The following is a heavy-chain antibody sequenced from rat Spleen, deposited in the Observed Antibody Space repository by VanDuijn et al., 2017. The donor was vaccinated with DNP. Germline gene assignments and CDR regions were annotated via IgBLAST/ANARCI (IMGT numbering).Heavy chain of an antibody. V-gene: IGHV5-25*01. CDR2: ISTGIGNT. CDR3: ARHYVSVPYYAMDA. D-gene: IGHD1-6*01. Sequence: EVHLVESGGGLVQPGRSMKLSCAASGFTFSNYYMAWVRQAPTKGLEWVASISTGIGNTYYRDSVKGRFTISRDNAKSTLHLQLDSLRSEETATYYCARHYVSVPYYAMDAWGQGTLVTVSP. J-gene: IGHJ4*01. CDR1: GFTFSNYY.